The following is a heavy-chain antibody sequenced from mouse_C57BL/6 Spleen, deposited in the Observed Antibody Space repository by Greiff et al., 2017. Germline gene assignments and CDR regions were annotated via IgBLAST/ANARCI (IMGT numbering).Heavy chain of an antibody. CDR3: ARRSYDYDDY. V-gene: IGHV1-69*01. CDR1: GYTFTSYW. J-gene: IGHJ2*01. CDR2: IDPSDSYT. D-gene: IGHD2-4*01. Sequence: SCKASGYTFTSYWMHWVKQRPGQGLEWIGEIDPSDSYTNYNQKFKGKSTLTVDKSSSTAYMQLSSLTSEDSAVYYCARRSYDYDDYWGQGTTLTVSS.